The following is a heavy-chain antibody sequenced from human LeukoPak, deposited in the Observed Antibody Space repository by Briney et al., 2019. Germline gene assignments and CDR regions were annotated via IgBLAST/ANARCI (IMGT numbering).Heavy chain of an antibody. V-gene: IGHV1-69*13. CDR1: GGTFSSYA. J-gene: IGHJ4*02. Sequence: ASVKVSCKASGGTFSSYAISWVRQAPGQGLEWMGGIIPIFGTANYAQKFQGRVTITADESTSTAYMELSSLRSEDTAVYYCASSRGYYDSSGYYGPFDYWGQGTLVTVSS. D-gene: IGHD3-22*01. CDR2: IIPIFGTA. CDR3: ASSRGYYDSSGYYGPFDY.